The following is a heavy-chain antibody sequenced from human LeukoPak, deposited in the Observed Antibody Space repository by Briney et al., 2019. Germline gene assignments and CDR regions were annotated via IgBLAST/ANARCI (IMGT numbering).Heavy chain of an antibody. J-gene: IGHJ3*02. Sequence: SETLSLTCAVYGGSFSGYYWSWIRQPPGKGLEWIGEINHSGSTNYNPTLKSRVTISVDTSKNQFSLKLSSVTAADTAVYYCARGYSGYALPFDIWGQGTMVTVSS. CDR2: INHSGST. CDR3: ARGYSGYALPFDI. V-gene: IGHV4-34*01. D-gene: IGHD5-12*01. CDR1: GGSFSGYY.